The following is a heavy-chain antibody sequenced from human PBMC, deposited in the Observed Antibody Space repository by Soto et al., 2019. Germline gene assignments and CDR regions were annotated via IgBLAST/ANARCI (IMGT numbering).Heavy chain of an antibody. Sequence: GGSLRLSCAASGLIVSSTFMSWVRQTPEKGLEWVSVIYSGGSTYYADSVKGRFTISRDNSKNTLYLQINSLRAEDTAVYYCARDSALRYFDWSPDGMDVWGQGTTVTVSS. CDR1: GLIVSSTF. D-gene: IGHD3-9*01. CDR3: ARDSALRYFDWSPDGMDV. CDR2: IYSGGST. V-gene: IGHV3-53*01. J-gene: IGHJ6*02.